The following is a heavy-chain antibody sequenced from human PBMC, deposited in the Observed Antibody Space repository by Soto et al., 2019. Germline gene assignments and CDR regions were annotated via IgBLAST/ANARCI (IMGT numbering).Heavy chain of an antibody. D-gene: IGHD6-13*01. V-gene: IGHV4-4*02. Sequence: QVQLQESGPGLVKPSGTLSLTCAVSGGSISSSNWWSWVRQPPGKGLEWIGEIYHSGSTNYNPSLXSRXTXSXDKSKNQXXXXLXXXXXXXXXXXXXXXXXXXMPYSSSFILDYWGQGXLVTVSS. J-gene: IGHJ4*02. CDR1: GGSISSSNW. CDR2: IYHSGST. CDR3: XXXXXXMPYSSSFILDY.